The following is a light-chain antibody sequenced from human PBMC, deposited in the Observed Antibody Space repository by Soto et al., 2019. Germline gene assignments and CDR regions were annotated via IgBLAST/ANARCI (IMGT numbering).Light chain of an antibody. CDR1: QSVSSN. V-gene: IGKV3-15*01. CDR3: QQYNNWPPLT. Sequence: EIVMTQSPATLSVSPGERATLSCRARQSVSSNLAWYQQKPGHAPRLLIYGVSTMTTCIPDRFSGRVSGTEFTLTISSLQSEDFAIYYCQQYNNWPPLTFGQGTKVQIK. CDR2: GVS. J-gene: IGKJ1*01.